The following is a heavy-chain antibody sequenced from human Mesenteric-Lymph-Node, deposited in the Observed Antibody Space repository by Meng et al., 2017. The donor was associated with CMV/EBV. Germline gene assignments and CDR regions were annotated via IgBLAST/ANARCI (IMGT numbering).Heavy chain of an antibody. CDR1: GGSFDGYN. D-gene: IGHD3-10*01. CDR2: INDSGST. V-gene: IGHV4-34*01. CDR3: ARGRGEVGDWFDP. J-gene: IGHJ5*02. Sequence: GSLRLSCAVYGGSFDGYNWTWIRQSPGKGLEWIGEINDSGSTGYSPALKSRVTMSVDTSKKQFSLKLTSVTVADTAVYYCARGRGEVGDWFDPWGQGSLVTVSS.